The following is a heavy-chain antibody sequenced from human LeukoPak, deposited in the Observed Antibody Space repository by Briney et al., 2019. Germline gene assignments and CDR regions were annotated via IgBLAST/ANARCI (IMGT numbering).Heavy chain of an antibody. V-gene: IGHV1-8*03. D-gene: IGHD2-15*01. CDR1: GYTFTSYD. CDR2: MNPNSGNT. Sequence: ASVKVSCKASGYTFTSYDINWVRQATGQGLEWMGWMNPNSGNTGYAQKFQGRVTITRNTSISTAYMELSSLRSEDTAVYYCARAPSWSVVDALSYSFDYRGQGSLVTVSS. CDR3: ARAPSWSVVDALSYSFDY. J-gene: IGHJ4*02.